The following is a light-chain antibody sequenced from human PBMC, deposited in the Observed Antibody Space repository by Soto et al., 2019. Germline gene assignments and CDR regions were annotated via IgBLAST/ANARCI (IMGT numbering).Light chain of an antibody. CDR3: QQYNNWPPWT. Sequence: EIVMTQSPATLSVSPGERATLSCRASQSVSSNLAWYQQKPGQAPGILIHGASTRATGIPARFSGSGSRTEVTHTTSSLQPADFAVYYSQQYNNWPPWTFGHGTKVEIK. V-gene: IGKV3-15*01. CDR2: GAS. CDR1: QSVSSN. J-gene: IGKJ1*01.